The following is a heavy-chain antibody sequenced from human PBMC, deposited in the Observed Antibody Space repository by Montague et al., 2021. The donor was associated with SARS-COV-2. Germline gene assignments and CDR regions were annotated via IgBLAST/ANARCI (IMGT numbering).Heavy chain of an antibody. CDR2: IWYDSSHK. V-gene: IGHV3-33*01. Sequence: SLRLSCAASGFDFSGYAMQWFRQAPGRGLEWVAFIWYDSSHKYYAESVEDRFTISRDNSQSTMYLQMNSLRAEDAALYFCARDGKDCPAATRYPDYWGQGTLVTVSS. CDR1: GFDFSGYA. D-gene: IGHD2-15*01. CDR3: ARDGKDCPAATRYPDY. J-gene: IGHJ4*02.